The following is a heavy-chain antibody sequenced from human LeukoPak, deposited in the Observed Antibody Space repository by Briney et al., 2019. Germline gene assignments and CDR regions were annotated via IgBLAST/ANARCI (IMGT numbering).Heavy chain of an antibody. J-gene: IGHJ5*02. CDR1: GGSFSGYY. Sequence: NPSETLSLTCAVYGGSFSGYYWSWIRQPPVKGLEWIGEINHSGSTNYNPSLKSRVTISVDTSKNQFSLKLSSVTAADTAVYYCARGPTNDFWSGYYSWGQGTLVTVSS. CDR3: ARGPTNDFWSGYYS. V-gene: IGHV4-34*01. CDR2: INHSGST. D-gene: IGHD3-3*01.